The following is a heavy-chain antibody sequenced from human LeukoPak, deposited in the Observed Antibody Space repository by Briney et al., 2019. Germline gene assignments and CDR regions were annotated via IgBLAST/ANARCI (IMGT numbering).Heavy chain of an antibody. V-gene: IGHV1-18*01. Sequence: ASVKVSCKASGYTFTSFGLSWVRRAPGQGLEWMGWISTYNGNTHYAQILQGRVTMTTDTSTSTAYMELRSLRSDDTAVYYCARDWPDRRAGVGDYWGQGTLVTVSS. CDR3: ARDWPDRRAGVGDY. J-gene: IGHJ4*02. D-gene: IGHD6-19*01. CDR1: GYTFTSFG. CDR2: ISTYNGNT.